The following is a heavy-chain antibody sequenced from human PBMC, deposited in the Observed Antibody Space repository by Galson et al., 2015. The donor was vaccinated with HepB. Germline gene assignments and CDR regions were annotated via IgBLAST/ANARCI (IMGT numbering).Heavy chain of an antibody. J-gene: IGHJ4*02. CDR3: AKEWGRWELLN. CDR2: ISYDGSNK. V-gene: IGHV3-30*18. D-gene: IGHD1-26*01. Sequence: SLRLSCAASGFTFSSYGMHWVRQAPGKGLEWVAVISYDGSNKYYADSVKGRFTISRDNSKNTLYLQMNSLRAEDTAAYYCAKEWGRWELLNWGQGTLVTVSS. CDR1: GFTFSSYG.